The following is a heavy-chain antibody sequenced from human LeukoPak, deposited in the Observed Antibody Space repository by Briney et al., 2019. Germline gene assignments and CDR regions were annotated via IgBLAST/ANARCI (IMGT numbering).Heavy chain of an antibody. CDR2: ISSSSSTI. V-gene: IGHV3-48*01. D-gene: IGHD3-22*01. Sequence: GGSLRLSCAASGFTFSSYSMNWVRQAPGKGLEWVSYISSSSSTIYYADSVKGRFTISRDNSKNTLYLQMNSLRAEDTAVYYCAREQYYYDSSGYGPAFDYWGQGTLVTVSS. J-gene: IGHJ4*02. CDR1: GFTFSSYS. CDR3: AREQYYYDSSGYGPAFDY.